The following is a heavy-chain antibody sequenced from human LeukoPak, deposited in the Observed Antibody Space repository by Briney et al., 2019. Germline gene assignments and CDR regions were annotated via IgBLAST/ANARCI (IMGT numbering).Heavy chain of an antibody. Sequence: GGSLRLSCAASGFTFSSYAMSWVRQAPGKGLEWVSAISGSGGSTYYADSVKGRFTISRDNSKNTLYLQMNSLRAEDTAVYYCARGLIGEYYDILTYDYWGQGTLVTVSS. D-gene: IGHD3-9*01. CDR3: ARGLIGEYYDILTYDY. V-gene: IGHV3-23*01. CDR2: ISGSGGST. CDR1: GFTFSSYA. J-gene: IGHJ4*02.